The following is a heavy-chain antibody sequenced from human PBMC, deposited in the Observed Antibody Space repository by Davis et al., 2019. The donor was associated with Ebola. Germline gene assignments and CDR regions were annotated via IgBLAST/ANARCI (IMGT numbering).Heavy chain of an antibody. CDR2: IYHSGST. CDR1: GYSISSGYY. CDR3: ADVHRGY. D-gene: IGHD6-6*01. J-gene: IGHJ4*02. V-gene: IGHV4-38-2*02. Sequence: MPGGSLRLSCTVSGYSISSGYYWGWIRQPPGKGLEWIGSIYHSGSTYYNPSLKSRVTISVDTSKNQFSLKLSSVTAADTAVYYCADVHRGYWGQGTLVTVSS.